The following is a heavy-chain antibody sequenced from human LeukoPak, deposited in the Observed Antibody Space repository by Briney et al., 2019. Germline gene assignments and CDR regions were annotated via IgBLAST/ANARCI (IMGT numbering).Heavy chain of an antibody. V-gene: IGHV3-30*02. D-gene: IGHD1-14*01. CDR2: IQYDGSDK. CDR1: GFTFNTYG. J-gene: IGHJ4*02. CDR3: AKETRPQVPFDF. Sequence: PGGSLRLSCAAYGFTFNTYGMHWVRQPPGKGLEWVAFIQYDGSDKYYVDSVKGRFTISRDNSKNTLYLQMNSLRAEDTAIYYCAKETRPQVPFDFWGQGTLVTVSS.